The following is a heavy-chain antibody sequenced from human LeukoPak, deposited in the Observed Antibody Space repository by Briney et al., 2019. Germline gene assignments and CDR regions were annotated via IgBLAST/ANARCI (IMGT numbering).Heavy chain of an antibody. CDR1: GFTFSGYP. CDR3: ARDIGDCSSGRCYSDYIDY. Sequence: GGSLRLSCAASGFTFSGYPIHWVRQAPGKGLEWVAVVWYGGTSYADSVKGRFTISRDNSKNTLYLQMNSLRAEDTAVYYCARDIGDCSSGRCYSDYIDYWGQGTLVTVSS. D-gene: IGHD2-15*01. CDR2: VWYGGTS. V-gene: IGHV3-33*01. J-gene: IGHJ4*02.